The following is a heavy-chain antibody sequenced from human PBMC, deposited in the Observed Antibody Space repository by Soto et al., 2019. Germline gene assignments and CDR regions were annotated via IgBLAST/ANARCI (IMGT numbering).Heavy chain of an antibody. CDR1: GGSISSSSYY. CDR2: IYYSGST. Sequence: QLQLQESGPGLVKPSETLSLTCTVSGGSISSSSYYWGWIRQPPGKGLEWIGSIYYSGSTYYNPSLKSRVTIAVDTSKNQFSLKLSSVTAADTAVYYCARHFYYGDYRGYRGQGTLVTVSS. D-gene: IGHD4-17*01. J-gene: IGHJ4*02. CDR3: ARHFYYGDYRGY. V-gene: IGHV4-39*01.